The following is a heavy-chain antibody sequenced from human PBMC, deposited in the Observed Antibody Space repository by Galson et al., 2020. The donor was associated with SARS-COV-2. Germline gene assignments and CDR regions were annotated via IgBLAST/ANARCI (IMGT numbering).Heavy chain of an antibody. CDR1: GFTFSSYG. D-gene: IGHD1-26*01. V-gene: IGHV3-30*18. CDR3: AKEGGSQYYYYYGMDV. Sequence: GGSLRLSCAASGFTFSSYGMHWVRQAPGKGLEWVAVISYDGSNKYYADSVKGRFTISRDNSKNTLYLQMNSLRAEDTAVYYCAKEGGSQYYYYYGMDVWGQGTTVTVSS. CDR2: ISYDGSNK. J-gene: IGHJ6*02.